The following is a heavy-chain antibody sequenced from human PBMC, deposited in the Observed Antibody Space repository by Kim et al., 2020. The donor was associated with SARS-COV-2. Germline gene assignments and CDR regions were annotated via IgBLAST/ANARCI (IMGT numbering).Heavy chain of an antibody. J-gene: IGHJ4*02. CDR3: AREYFFDSSGYLRGFDL. Sequence: SVKVSCKASGGAFRNYDISWVRQAPGQGLEWMGRIVPMLSMTNYAQKFQGRVTITADKDTSTAYMELSSLRSEDTALYFCAREYFFDSSGYLRGFDLWGQGTLVTVSS. CDR2: IVPMLSMT. V-gene: IGHV1-69*04. CDR1: GGAFRNYD. D-gene: IGHD3-22*01.